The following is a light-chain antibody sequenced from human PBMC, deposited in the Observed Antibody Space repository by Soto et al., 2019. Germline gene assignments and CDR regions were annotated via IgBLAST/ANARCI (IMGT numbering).Light chain of an antibody. Sequence: DIQVTQSQSSVSASVGDRVTITCRSGQDIGSWLTWYQHKTGKDPKLLISTASSLQSGVPSRFSGIGSGTESNLTIRRLHTEDCATYDCQQANSFTLTCCGGTTVDIK. CDR1: QDIGSW. J-gene: IGKJ4*01. CDR3: QQANSFTLT. CDR2: TAS. V-gene: IGKV1D-12*01.